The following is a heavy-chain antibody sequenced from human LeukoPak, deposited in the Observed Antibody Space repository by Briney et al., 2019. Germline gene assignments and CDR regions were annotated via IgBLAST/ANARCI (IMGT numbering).Heavy chain of an antibody. V-gene: IGHV3-21*01. J-gene: IGHJ4*02. Sequence: GGSLRLSCAATGFTFSSYSMNWVRQAPGKGLEWVSSISSSSSYIYYADSVKGRFTISRDNAKNSLYLQMNSLRAEDTAVYYCARAYGDYVVVVDYSGQGTLVTVSS. CDR2: ISSSSSYI. CDR1: GFTFSSYS. D-gene: IGHD4-17*01. CDR3: ARAYGDYVVVVDY.